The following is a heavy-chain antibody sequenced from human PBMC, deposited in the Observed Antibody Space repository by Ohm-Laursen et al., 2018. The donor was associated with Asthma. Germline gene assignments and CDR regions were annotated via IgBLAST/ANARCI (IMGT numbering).Heavy chain of an antibody. D-gene: IGHD2-2*01. CDR3: ARDGLYCSSTNCFFDY. V-gene: IGHV3-21*01. CDR1: GFTFSSYS. CDR2: ISSSSSYI. J-gene: IGHJ4*02. Sequence: GSLRLSCTASGFTFSSYSMNWVRQAPGKGLEWVSSISSSSSYIYYADSVKGRFTISRDNAKNSLYLQMNSLRAEDTAVYYCARDGLYCSSTNCFFDYWGQGTLVTASS.